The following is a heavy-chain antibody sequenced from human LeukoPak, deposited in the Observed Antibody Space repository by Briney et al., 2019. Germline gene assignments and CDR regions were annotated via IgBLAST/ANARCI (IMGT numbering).Heavy chain of an antibody. CDR2: ISYDGSNK. Sequence: GGSLRLSCAASGFTFSSYGMHWVRQAPGEGLEWVAVISYDGSNKYYADSVKGRFTISRDNSKNTLFLQMNSLRAEDTAVYYCAKDREAYGDYADYWGQGTLVTVSP. V-gene: IGHV3-30*18. CDR3: AKDREAYGDYADY. D-gene: IGHD4-17*01. CDR1: GFTFSSYG. J-gene: IGHJ4*02.